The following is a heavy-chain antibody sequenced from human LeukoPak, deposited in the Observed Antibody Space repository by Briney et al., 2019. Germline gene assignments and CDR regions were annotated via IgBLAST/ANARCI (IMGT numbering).Heavy chain of an antibody. CDR3: ARPIQWELLSAFDI. CDR2: IYYSGST. CDR1: GGSISSSSYY. D-gene: IGHD1-26*01. J-gene: IGHJ3*02. V-gene: IGHV4-39*01. Sequence: PSETLSLTCTVSGGSISSSSYYWGWIRQPPGKGLEWIGSIYYSGSTYYNPSLKSRVTISVDTSKNQFSLKLSSVTAADTAVYYCARPIQWELLSAFDIWGQGTMVTVSS.